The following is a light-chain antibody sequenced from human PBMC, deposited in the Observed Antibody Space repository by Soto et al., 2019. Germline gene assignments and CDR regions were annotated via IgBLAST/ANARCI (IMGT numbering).Light chain of an antibody. V-gene: IGLV2-14*01. CDR2: DVS. Sequence: QSALTQPASVSGSPGQSITISCTGTSSDVGGYDYVSWYQQHPGKAPKLRIFDVSKRPSGVSYRFSGSKSGNTASLTISGLQAEDEADYYCSSYASSITLVFGGGTKLTVL. CDR1: SSDVGGYDY. CDR3: SSYASSITLV. J-gene: IGLJ2*01.